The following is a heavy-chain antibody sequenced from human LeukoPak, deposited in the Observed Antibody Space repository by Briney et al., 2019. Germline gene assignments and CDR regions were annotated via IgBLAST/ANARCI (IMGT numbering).Heavy chain of an antibody. D-gene: IGHD3-10*01. Sequence: ASVKVSCKVSGYTLTELSMHWVRQAPGKGLEWMGGFDPEDGETIYAQKFQGRVTMTEDTSTDTAYMELSSLRSEDTAVYYCMRVGYGSGNPPGGFDSWGQGTMVTVSS. CDR3: MRVGYGSGNPPGGFDS. CDR2: FDPEDGET. V-gene: IGHV1-24*01. CDR1: GYTLTELS. J-gene: IGHJ3*02.